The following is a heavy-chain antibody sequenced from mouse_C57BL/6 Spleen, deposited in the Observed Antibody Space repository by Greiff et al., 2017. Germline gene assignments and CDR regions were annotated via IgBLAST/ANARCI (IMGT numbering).Heavy chain of an antibody. CDR3: ARKAYDYGDYAMDY. D-gene: IGHD2-4*01. J-gene: IGHJ4*01. CDR2: IDPSDSYT. Sequence: VQLQQPGAELVRPGPSVKLSCKASGYTFTSYWMHWVKQRPGQGLEWIGVIDPSDSYTNYNQKFKGKATLTVDTSSSTAYMQLSSLTSEDSAVYYCARKAYDYGDYAMDYWGQGTSVTVSS. CDR1: GYTFTSYW. V-gene: IGHV1-59*01.